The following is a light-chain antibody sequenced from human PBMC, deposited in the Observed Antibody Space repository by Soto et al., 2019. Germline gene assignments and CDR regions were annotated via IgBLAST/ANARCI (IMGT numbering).Light chain of an antibody. CDR3: QQYYSYPQT. V-gene: IGKV1-8*01. CDR1: QGSSSY. CDR2: AAS. J-gene: IGKJ1*01. Sequence: AIRMTQSPSSFSASTGDRVTMXXRASQGSSSYLAWHQQKPGTAPKXLIYAASTLQSGVPSRSSGSGSGTDFTLTISCLQSEDFATYYCQQYYSYPQTFGQGTKVDIK.